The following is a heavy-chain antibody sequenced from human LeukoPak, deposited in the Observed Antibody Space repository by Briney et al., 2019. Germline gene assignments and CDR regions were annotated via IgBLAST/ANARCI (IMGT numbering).Heavy chain of an antibody. CDR2: IYYSGST. CDR1: GGSISSGGYY. J-gene: IGHJ4*02. V-gene: IGHV4-31*03. CDR3: ARDSSGYYGGFDY. Sequence: PSQTLSLTCTVSGGSISSGGYYWSWIRQHPGKGLEWIGYIYYSGSTYYNPSPKSRVTISVDTSKNQFSLKLSSVTAADTAVYYCARDSSGYYGGFDYWGQGTLVTVSS. D-gene: IGHD3-22*01.